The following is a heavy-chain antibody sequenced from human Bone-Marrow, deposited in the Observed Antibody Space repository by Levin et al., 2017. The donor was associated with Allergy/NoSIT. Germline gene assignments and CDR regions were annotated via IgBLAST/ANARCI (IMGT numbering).Heavy chain of an antibody. J-gene: IGHJ1*01. Sequence: GGSLRLSCAASGFSFSNTWMSWVRQAPGQGLEWLGRIMSNKDGGTTDYATPVKGRFIISRDDSKNTLYLQINSLKTEDTGVFYCTTDGIGIRFWGQGTLVTVSS. CDR3: TTDGIGIRF. D-gene: IGHD2-21*01. CDR1: GFSFSNTW. CDR2: IMSNKDGGTT. V-gene: IGHV3-15*01.